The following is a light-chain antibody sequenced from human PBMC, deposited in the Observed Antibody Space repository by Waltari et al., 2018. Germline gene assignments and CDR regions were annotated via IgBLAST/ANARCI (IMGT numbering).Light chain of an antibody. CDR3: SSYTSSSTPYV. J-gene: IGLJ1*01. Sequence: QSALTQPASVSGSPGQSITISCTGTSSDVGGYNSASWYQQHPGKAPKLMIYAVSNRPSGVSNRFSGSKSGNTVSLTISGLQAEDEADYYCSSYTSSSTPYVFGTGTKVTVL. V-gene: IGLV2-14*03. CDR1: SSDVGGYNS. CDR2: AVS.